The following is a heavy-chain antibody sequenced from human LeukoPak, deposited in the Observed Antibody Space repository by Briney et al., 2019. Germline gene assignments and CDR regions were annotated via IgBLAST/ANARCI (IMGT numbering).Heavy chain of an antibody. CDR2: TSGSGGST. Sequence: GGSLRLSCAASGFTFNIYTMSWVRQAPGDGLEWVSATSGSGGSTYYADSVKGRFTISRDNSKNTLYLQMNSLRAEDTAVYYCAKGIGYCSSASGSISPFDYWGQGTLVTVSS. J-gene: IGHJ4*02. CDR1: GFTFNIYT. CDR3: AKGIGYCSSASGSISPFDY. V-gene: IGHV3-23*01. D-gene: IGHD2-2*01.